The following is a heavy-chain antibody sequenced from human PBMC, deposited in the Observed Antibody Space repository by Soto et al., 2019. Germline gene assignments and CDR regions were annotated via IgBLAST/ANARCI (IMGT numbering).Heavy chain of an antibody. D-gene: IGHD5-18*01. CDR1: GDSVSSNSAA. CDR3: ARGYSYGYPEYYGMDV. J-gene: IGHJ6*02. CDR2: TYYRSKWYN. Sequence: SQTLSLTCAISGDSVSSNSAAWNWIMQSPSRGLEWLGRTYYRSKWYNDYAVSVKSRISINPDTSKNQFSLQLNSVTPEDTAVYYCARGYSYGYPEYYGMDVWGQGTTVTVSS. V-gene: IGHV6-1*01.